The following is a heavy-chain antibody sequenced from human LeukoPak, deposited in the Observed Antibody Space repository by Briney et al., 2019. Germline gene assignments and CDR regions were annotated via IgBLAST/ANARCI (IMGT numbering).Heavy chain of an antibody. J-gene: IGHJ6*02. V-gene: IGHV3-23*01. D-gene: IGHD4-17*01. CDR3: AKDRKVYSHGAYPVSYGMDV. Sequence: QTGGSLRLSCAASGFGFTFSNHAMSWVRQAPGKGLDWVSAITGSGGSTYYADSVKGRFIISRDNSKNTLYLQMNSLRAEDTAVYYCAKDRKVYSHGAYPVSYGMDVWGLGTTVTVSS. CDR2: ITGSGGST. CDR1: GFGFTFSNHA.